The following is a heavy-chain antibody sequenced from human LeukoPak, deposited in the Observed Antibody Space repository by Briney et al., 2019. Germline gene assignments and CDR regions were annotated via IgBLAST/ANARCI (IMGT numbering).Heavy chain of an antibody. J-gene: IGHJ5*02. V-gene: IGHV4-39*01. CDR3: AGHRHGPYSSSGNWFDP. CDR2: ISYSGST. D-gene: IGHD6-6*01. Sequence: SETLSLTCIVSGGSISSSSYYWGWIRQPPGKGLEWIGSISYSGSTYYNPSLKSRATISVDMSKNHFSLKLRSVTAADTAVYYCAGHRHGPYSSSGNWFDPWGQGTLVTVSS. CDR1: GGSISSSSYY.